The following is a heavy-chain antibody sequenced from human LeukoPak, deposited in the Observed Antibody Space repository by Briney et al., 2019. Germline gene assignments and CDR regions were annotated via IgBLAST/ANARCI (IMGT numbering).Heavy chain of an antibody. CDR1: GFTVSSNY. J-gene: IGHJ6*02. CDR3: ARDRVLGIAAAAPNYYYYGMDV. CDR2: IYSGGST. D-gene: IGHD6-13*01. V-gene: IGHV3-66*01. Sequence: GGSLRLSCAASGFTVSSNYMSWARQAPGKGLEWVSVIYSGGSTYYADSVKGRFTISRDNSKNTLYLQMNSLRAEDTAVYYCARDRVLGIAAAAPNYYYYGMDVWGQGTTVTVSS.